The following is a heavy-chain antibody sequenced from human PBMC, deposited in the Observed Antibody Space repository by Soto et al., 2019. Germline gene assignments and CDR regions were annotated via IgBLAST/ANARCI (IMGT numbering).Heavy chain of an antibody. CDR2: ISYDGSNE. J-gene: IGHJ4*02. V-gene: IGHV3-30*18. D-gene: IGHD3-22*01. CDR1: GSTFSSYG. Sequence: GGSLRLSCAASGSTFSSYGMHWVRQAPGKGLEWVTHISYDGSNEHYTDSVKGRFTISRDNSKNTLYLQMNSLRAEDTAVYYCAKDTYYHDSSGYYVFDYWGQGTLVAVSS. CDR3: AKDTYYHDSSGYYVFDY.